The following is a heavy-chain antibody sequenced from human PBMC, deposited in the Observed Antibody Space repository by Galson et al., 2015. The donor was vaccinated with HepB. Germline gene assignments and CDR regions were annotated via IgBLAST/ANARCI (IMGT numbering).Heavy chain of an antibody. CDR3: ARGKKGGVYYYYGMDV. CDR1: GGSFSGYY. V-gene: IGHV4-34*01. CDR2: INHSGST. J-gene: IGHJ6*02. Sequence: SETLSLTCAVYGGSFSGYYWSWIRQPPGKGLEWIGEINHSGSTNYNPSLKSRVTISVDTSKNQFSLKLSSVTAADTAVYYCARGKKGGVYYYYGMDVWGQGTTVTVSS. D-gene: IGHD2-8*02.